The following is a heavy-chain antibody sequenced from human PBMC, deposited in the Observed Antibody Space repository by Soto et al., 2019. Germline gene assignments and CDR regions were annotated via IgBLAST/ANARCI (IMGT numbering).Heavy chain of an antibody. CDR1: GFTFSNVW. CDR2: IKSKTDGGTT. CDR3: TTDPVTMIVVVPSSG. D-gene: IGHD3-22*01. J-gene: IGHJ4*02. Sequence: EVQLVESGGGLVKPGGSLRLSCAASGFTFSNVWMNWVRQAPGKGLEWVGRIKSKTDGGTTDYAAPVKGRFTISRDDSKNTLYLQMNSLKTEDTAVYYCTTDPVTMIVVVPSSGWGQGTLVTVSS. V-gene: IGHV3-15*07.